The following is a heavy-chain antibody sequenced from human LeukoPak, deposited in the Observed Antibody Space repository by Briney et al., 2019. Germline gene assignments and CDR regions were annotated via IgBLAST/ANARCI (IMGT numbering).Heavy chain of an antibody. CDR2: ITSSSSST. V-gene: IGHV3-48*04. J-gene: IGHJ6*03. CDR1: GFTFSSFS. D-gene: IGHD2-2*02. CDR3: ARGGCSSTSCYTDYYYYMDV. Sequence: GGSLRLSCAASGFTFSSFSMNWVRQAPGKGLEWISYITSSSSSTYYADSVKGRFTISRDNAKNTLYLQMNSLRAEDTAVYYCARGGCSSTSCYTDYYYYMDVWGKGTTVTASS.